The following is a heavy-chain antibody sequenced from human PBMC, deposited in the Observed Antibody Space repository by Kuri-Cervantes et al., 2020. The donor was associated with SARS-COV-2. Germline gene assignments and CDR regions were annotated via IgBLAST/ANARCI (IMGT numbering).Heavy chain of an antibody. CDR3: AKGRTGDSR. D-gene: IGHD7-27*01. Sequence: GGSLRLSCAASGFTFSSYAMSWVRQAPGKGPEWVAFIRYDGDNKYYADSVKGRFTISRDNPKNTLYLQMNSLRPEDTAVYYCAKGRTGDSRWGQGTLVTVSS. J-gene: IGHJ4*02. CDR1: GFTFSSYA. CDR2: IRYDGDNK. V-gene: IGHV3-30*02.